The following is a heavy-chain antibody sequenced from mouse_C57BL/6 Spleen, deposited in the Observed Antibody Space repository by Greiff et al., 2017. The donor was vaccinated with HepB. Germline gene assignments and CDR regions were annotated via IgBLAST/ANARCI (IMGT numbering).Heavy chain of an antibody. D-gene: IGHD1-1*01. CDR3: ARDYGSSPAWFAY. CDR2: ISYSGST. CDR1: GYSITSGYD. Sequence: EVQLQESGPGMVKPSQSLSLTCTVTGYSITSGYDWHWIRHFPGNKLEWMGYISYSGSTNYNPSLKSRISITHDTSKNHFFLKLNSVTTEDTATYYCARDYGSSPAWFAYWGQGTLVTVSA. J-gene: IGHJ3*01. V-gene: IGHV3-1*01.